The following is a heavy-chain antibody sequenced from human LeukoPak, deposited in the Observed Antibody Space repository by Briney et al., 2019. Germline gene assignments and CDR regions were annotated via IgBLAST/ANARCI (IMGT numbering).Heavy chain of an antibody. CDR2: IIPILGTA. CDR3: ARAAGYYDSSGYYFPDAFDI. D-gene: IGHD3-22*01. V-gene: IGHV1-69*05. J-gene: IGHJ3*02. Sequence: SVKVSCKASGGTFSSYAISWVRQAPGQGLEWMGGIIPILGTANYAQKFQGRVTITTDESTSTAYMELSSLRSEDTAVYYCARAAGYYDSSGYYFPDAFDIWGQGTMVTVSS. CDR1: GGTFSSYA.